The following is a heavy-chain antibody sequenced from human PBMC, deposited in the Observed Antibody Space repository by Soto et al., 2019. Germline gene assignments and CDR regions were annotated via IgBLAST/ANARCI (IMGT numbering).Heavy chain of an antibody. CDR2: ISAYNGNT. J-gene: IGHJ5*02. CDR1: GYTFTSYG. V-gene: IGHV1-18*04. CDR3: ARDRIAVAGMLSGNWFDP. Sequence: ASVKVSCKASGYTFTSYGTSWVRQAPGQGLEWMGWISAYNGNTNYAQKLQGRVTMTTDTSTSTAYMELRSLRSDDTAVYYCARDRIAVAGMLSGNWFDPWGQGTLVTVSS. D-gene: IGHD6-19*01.